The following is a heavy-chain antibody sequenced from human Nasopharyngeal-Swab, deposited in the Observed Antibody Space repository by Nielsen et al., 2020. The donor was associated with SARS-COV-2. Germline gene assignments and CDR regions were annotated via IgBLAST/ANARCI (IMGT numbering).Heavy chain of an antibody. D-gene: IGHD3-3*01. J-gene: IGHJ4*02. Sequence: SETLSLTCTVSGDPMTSFWWTWIRQSPGKGLEWIGYFYHTGNTYYNPSLQSRVTTSVDTSKNQCSLELTSVTAADTAVYYCARRRFRSGFYFVDFWGQGTLVTVSS. CDR1: GDPMTSFW. V-gene: IGHV4-59*12. CDR3: ARRRFRSGFYFVDF. CDR2: FYHTGNT.